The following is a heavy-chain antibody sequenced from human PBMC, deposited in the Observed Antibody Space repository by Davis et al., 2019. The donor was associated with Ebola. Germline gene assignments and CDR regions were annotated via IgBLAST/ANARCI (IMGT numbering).Heavy chain of an antibody. CDR3: AKDLGRTWMATIGGSFDY. V-gene: IGHV3-30*04. D-gene: IGHD5-24*01. J-gene: IGHJ4*02. Sequence: GESLKISCAASGFTFGSYAMHWVRQAPGKGLEWVALILYDGSNKYYADSVKGRFTISRDNSKNTLSLQMNSLRAEDTAVYYCAKDLGRTWMATIGGSFDYWGQGTLVTVSS. CDR1: GFTFGSYA. CDR2: ILYDGSNK.